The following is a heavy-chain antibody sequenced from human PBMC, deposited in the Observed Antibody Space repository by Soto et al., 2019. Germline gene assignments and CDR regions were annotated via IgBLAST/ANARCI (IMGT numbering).Heavy chain of an antibody. J-gene: IGHJ4*02. CDR2: ISYDGSNK. CDR3: ARDKRDLRFLEWSYYFEY. CDR1: GFTFSNYA. Sequence: PGGSLRLFCAPSGFTFSNYAMHWVRQAPGKGLEWVAVISYDGSNKYYADSVKGRFTISRDNSKNTLYLQMNSLRAEDTAVYYCARDKRDLRFLEWSYYFEYWGQGTLVTVSS. D-gene: IGHD3-3*01. V-gene: IGHV3-30-3*01.